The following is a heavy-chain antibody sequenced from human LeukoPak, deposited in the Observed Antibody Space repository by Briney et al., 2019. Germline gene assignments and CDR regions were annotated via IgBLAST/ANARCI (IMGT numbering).Heavy chain of an antibody. CDR3: AKGPSGVPDIIHY. Sequence: PGGSLRLSCAASGFTFSSYAMTWVRQAPGKGLEWVSTISVRGGSTYYAGSVEGRFTISRDNSKNTLYLQMNSLGAEDTAIYYCAKGPSGVPDIIHYWGQGTLVTVSS. D-gene: IGHD2-8*01. CDR2: ISVRGGST. CDR1: GFTFSSYA. J-gene: IGHJ4*02. V-gene: IGHV3-23*01.